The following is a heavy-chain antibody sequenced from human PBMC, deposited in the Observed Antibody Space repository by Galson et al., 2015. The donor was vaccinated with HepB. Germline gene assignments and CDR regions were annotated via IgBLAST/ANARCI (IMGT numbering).Heavy chain of an antibody. J-gene: IGHJ3*02. CDR3: ARADYYGSGGYAFDI. Sequence: SVKVSCKASGYTFTSYYMHWVRQAPGQGLEWMGIINPSGGSTSYAQKLQGRVTMTRDTSTSTVYMELSSLRSEDTAVYYCARADYYGSGGYAFDIWGQGTMVTVSS. D-gene: IGHD3-10*01. CDR2: INPSGGST. V-gene: IGHV1-46*04. CDR1: GYTFTSYY.